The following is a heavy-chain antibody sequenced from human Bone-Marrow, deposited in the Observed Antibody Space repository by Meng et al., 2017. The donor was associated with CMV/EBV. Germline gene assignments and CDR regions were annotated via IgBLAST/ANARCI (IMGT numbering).Heavy chain of an antibody. D-gene: IGHD3-3*01. V-gene: IGHV1-18*01. Sequence: ASVKVSCKASGYTFTSYGISWVRQAPGQGLEWMGWISAYNGNTNYAQKLQGRVTMTRNTSISTAYMELSSLRSEDTAVYYCARAATIFGVVITPPRYWGQGTLVTVSS. CDR1: GYTFTSYG. CDR2: ISAYNGNT. J-gene: IGHJ4*02. CDR3: ARAATIFGVVITPPRY.